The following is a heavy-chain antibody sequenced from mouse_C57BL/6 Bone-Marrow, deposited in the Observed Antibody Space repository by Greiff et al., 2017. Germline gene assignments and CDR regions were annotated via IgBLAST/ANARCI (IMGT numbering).Heavy chain of an antibody. Sequence: DVQLVESGGDLVKPGGSLKLSCAASGFTFSSYGMSWVRQTPDKRLEWVATISSGGSYTYYPDSVKGRFTISRANAKNTLYLQMSSLKSEDTAMYYCAIYAMDYWGQGTSVTVFS. CDR2: ISSGGSYT. J-gene: IGHJ4*01. CDR3: AIYAMDY. V-gene: IGHV5-6*01. CDR1: GFTFSSYG.